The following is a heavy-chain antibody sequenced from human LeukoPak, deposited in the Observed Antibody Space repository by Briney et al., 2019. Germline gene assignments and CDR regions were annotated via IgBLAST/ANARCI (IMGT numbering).Heavy chain of an antibody. D-gene: IGHD3-10*01. CDR2: IYYSGST. CDR1: GGSISSYY. V-gene: IGHV4-59*01. J-gene: IGHJ4*02. CDR3: ARALGGSGSERYFDY. Sequence: SETLSLTCTVSGGSISSYYWSWIRQPPGKGLEWTGYIYYSGSTNYNPSLKSRVTISVDTSKNQFSLKLSSVTAADTAVYYCARALGGSGSERYFDYWGQGTLVTVSS.